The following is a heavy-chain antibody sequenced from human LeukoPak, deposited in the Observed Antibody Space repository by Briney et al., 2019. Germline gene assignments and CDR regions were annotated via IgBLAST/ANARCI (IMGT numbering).Heavy chain of an antibody. V-gene: IGHV1-2*02. D-gene: IGHD1-1*01. CDR2: IDPDSGGT. Sequence: GASVKVSCTTSGHTFTAYYIHWVRQAPGQGLEWMGWIDPDSGGTNYVQEFQGRVTLTRDTSISTVYLELIRLRSDDTAVYYCARDWNEVCQWGQGTLVTVSS. CDR3: ARDWNEVCQ. J-gene: IGHJ4*02. CDR1: GHTFTAYY.